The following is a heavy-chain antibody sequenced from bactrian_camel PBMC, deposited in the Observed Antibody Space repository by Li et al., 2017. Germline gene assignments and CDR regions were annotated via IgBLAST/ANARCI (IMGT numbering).Heavy chain of an antibody. J-gene: IGHJ4*01. CDR2: ISSLGATK. CDR3: AADSCPYWAPRYVHEYSV. D-gene: IGHD2*01. Sequence: VQLVESGGDLVQPGGSLIVSCATTGFTFSSTDISWVRQAPGTGLEWVSQISSLGATKRYADSVNGRFSISKDNANNILYLQMNNLKPEDTAMYYCAADSCPYWAPRYVHEYSVWGQGTQVTVS. CDR1: GFTFSSTD. V-gene: IGHV3S40*01.